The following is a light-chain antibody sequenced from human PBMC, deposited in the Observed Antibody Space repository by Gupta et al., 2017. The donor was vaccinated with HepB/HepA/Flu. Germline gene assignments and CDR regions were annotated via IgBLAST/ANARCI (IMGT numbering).Light chain of an antibody. CDR3: CSYAGWHNYYL. J-gene: IGLJ1*01. V-gene: IGLV2-23*02. CDR1: SSDVWGYDF. Sequence: QSALPQPASVSGSPGQSITISCTGTSSDVWGYDFVSWYQQRPGKVPKLMIFEVAKRPAGVSNRFSASKSGNMASLTISGLQAEDEADYYCCSYAGWHNYYLFGTGTSVTVL. CDR2: EVA.